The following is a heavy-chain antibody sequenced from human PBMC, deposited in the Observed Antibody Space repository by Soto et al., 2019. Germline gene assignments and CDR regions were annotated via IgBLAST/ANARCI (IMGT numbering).Heavy chain of an antibody. V-gene: IGHV4-34*01. CDR1: GGSFSGYY. J-gene: IGHJ3*02. Sequence: SETLSLTCAVYGGSFSGYYWSWIRQPPGKGLEWIGEINHRGSTNYNPSLKSRVTISVDTSKNQFSLKLSSVTPADTAVYYCGRGGIHKVSSIVVVVADTPLGDDAFDIWGQGTMVTV. CDR3: GRGGIHKVSSIVVVVADTPLGDDAFDI. CDR2: INHRGST. D-gene: IGHD2-15*01.